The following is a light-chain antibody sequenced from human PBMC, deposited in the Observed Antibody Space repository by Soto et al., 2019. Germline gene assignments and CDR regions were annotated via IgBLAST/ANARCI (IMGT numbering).Light chain of an antibody. V-gene: IGLV2-23*01. CDR3: SSYAGTTTPVV. Sequence: QSALTQPASVSGSPGQSITISCTGTSSDVGIYNLVSWYQQHPGKAPKLMVYEDNKRPSGVSHRFSGSKSGNTASLTISGPQAEDEADYYCSSYAGTTTPVVFGGGTQLTVL. CDR1: SSDVGIYNL. CDR2: EDN. J-gene: IGLJ7*01.